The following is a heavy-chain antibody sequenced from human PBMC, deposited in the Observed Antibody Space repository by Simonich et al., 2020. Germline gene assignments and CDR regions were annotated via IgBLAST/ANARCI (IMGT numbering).Heavy chain of an antibody. D-gene: IGHD3-22*01. V-gene: IGHV4-39*01. J-gene: IGHJ4*02. CDR2: IYYTGST. CDR3: ARHYYDSSGYFDY. CDR1: GGSISSSSYY. Sequence: QLQLQESGPGLVKPSETLSLTCTVSGGSISSSSYYWGWIRQPPGKGLEWIGSIYYTGSTYYNPSLKSRGTISVDTAKNQFSRKLSSVTAADTAVYYCARHYYDSSGYFDYWGQGTLVTVSS.